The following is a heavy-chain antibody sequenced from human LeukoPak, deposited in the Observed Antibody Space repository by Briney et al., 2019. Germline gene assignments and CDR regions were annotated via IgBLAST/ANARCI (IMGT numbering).Heavy chain of an antibody. J-gene: IGHJ4*02. D-gene: IGHD2-15*01. CDR2: ISWNSGSI. Sequence: PGRSLRLSCAASGFTFDDYAMHWVRQAPGKGLEWVSGISWNSGSIGYADSVKGRFTISRDNAKNSLYLQMNSLRAEDMALYYCARSGYCSGGSCYPFDYWGQGTLVTVSS. CDR3: ARSGYCSGGSCYPFDY. CDR1: GFTFDDYA. V-gene: IGHV3-9*03.